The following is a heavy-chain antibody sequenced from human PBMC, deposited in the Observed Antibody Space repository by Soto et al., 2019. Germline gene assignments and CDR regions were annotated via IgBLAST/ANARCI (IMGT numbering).Heavy chain of an antibody. J-gene: IGHJ6*02. V-gene: IGHV1-46*01. CDR2: INPSGGST. CDR1: GYTFTSYY. CDR3: AKPAYGDYPDYYYGMDV. D-gene: IGHD4-17*01. Sequence: QVQLVQSGAEVKKPGASVKVSCKASGYTFTSYYMHWVRQAPGQGLEWMGIINPSGGSTSYAQKSQGRLTMTRDTSTSTVYMELSSLRSEDTAVYFCAKPAYGDYPDYYYGMDVWGQGTTVTVSS.